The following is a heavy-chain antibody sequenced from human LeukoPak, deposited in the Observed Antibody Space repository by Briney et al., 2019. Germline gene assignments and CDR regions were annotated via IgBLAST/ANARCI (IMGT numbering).Heavy chain of an antibody. Sequence: PGGCLRLSCAASGFTFSSYGMHWGRQAPGKGLEWVAVISYDGSNKYYADSGKGRFTISRDNSKNTLYLQMNSLRAEDTAVYYCAKDSGQWLVNGMDVWGQGTTVTDSS. D-gene: IGHD6-19*01. CDR3: AKDSGQWLVNGMDV. J-gene: IGHJ6*02. CDR2: ISYDGSNK. V-gene: IGHV3-30*18. CDR1: GFTFSSYG.